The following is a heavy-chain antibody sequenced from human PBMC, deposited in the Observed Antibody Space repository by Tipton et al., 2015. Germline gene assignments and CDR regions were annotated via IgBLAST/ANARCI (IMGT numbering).Heavy chain of an antibody. J-gene: IGHJ4*02. Sequence: TLSLTCTVSGGSISSSFYYWTWIRQHPGKGLEWIGNVYSSGSTYYNPSLKSRVTISADTSKNQFSLKLSSVTAADTAVYYCASTAGVVATLDYWGQGTLVTVSS. D-gene: IGHD5-12*01. CDR3: ASTAGVVATLDY. CDR2: VYSSGST. CDR1: GGSISSSFYY. V-gene: IGHV4-31*03.